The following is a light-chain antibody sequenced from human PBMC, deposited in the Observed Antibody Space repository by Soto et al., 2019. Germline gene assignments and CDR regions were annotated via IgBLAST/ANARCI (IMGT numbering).Light chain of an antibody. Sequence: QSVLTQPPSVSGAPGQRVTISCTGSGSNIGAGHEVHWYQQLPGTAPKLLIYGNSNRPSGVPDRFSGSKSGTSASLTITGLQAEDEADYYCQSFDSCHRVFGTGTKLTVL. CDR2: GNS. CDR3: QSFDSCHRV. V-gene: IGLV1-40*01. J-gene: IGLJ1*01. CDR1: GSNIGAGHE.